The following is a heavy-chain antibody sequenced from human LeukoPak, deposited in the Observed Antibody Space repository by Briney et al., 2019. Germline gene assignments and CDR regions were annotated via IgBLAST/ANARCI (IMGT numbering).Heavy chain of an antibody. D-gene: IGHD4-17*01. CDR2: ISGSGGGA. J-gene: IGHJ4*02. V-gene: IGHV3-23*01. CDR3: AKNLESFGDSATDY. CDR1: GFTFRNYA. Sequence: GGSLRLSCTASGFTFRNYAMNWFRQAPGKGLEWVSSISGSGGGANYADSVKGRFTISRDNSKNTLYVQMNSLRAEDTAVYYCAKNLESFGDSATDYWGQGTLVTVSS.